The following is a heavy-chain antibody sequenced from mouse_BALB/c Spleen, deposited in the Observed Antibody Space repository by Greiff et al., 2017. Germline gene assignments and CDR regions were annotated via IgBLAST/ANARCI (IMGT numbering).Heavy chain of an antibody. J-gene: IGHJ2*01. CDR1: GFTFSSYA. D-gene: IGHD1-1*01. CDR2: INSGGST. Sequence: EVKLMESGGGLVKPGGSLKLSCAASGFTFSSYAMSWVRQTPEKRLEWVASINSGGSTYYPDSVKGRFTISRDNARNILYLQMSSLRSEDTAMYYCASRGSRGDYWGQGTTLTVSS. CDR3: ASRGSRGDY. V-gene: IGHV5-6-5*01.